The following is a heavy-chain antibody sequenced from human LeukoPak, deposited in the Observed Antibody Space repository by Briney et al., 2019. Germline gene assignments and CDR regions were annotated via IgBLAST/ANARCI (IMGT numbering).Heavy chain of an antibody. V-gene: IGHV3-30*18. J-gene: IGHJ4*02. Sequence: PGGSLRLSCAASGFTFTNYCIHWVRHAPGKGPEWVAVISYDGSNKYYADSVKGRFTISRDNSKNTLYLQMNSLRPEDTAVYYCAKRVPAHWGQGTLVTVSS. CDR3: AKRVPAH. CDR1: GFTFTNYC. CDR2: ISYDGSNK.